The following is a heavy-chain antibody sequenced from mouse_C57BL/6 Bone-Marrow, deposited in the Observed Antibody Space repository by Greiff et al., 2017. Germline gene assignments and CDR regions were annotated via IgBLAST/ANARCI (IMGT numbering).Heavy chain of an antibody. CDR1: GYTFTSYG. CDR2: IYPRSGNT. Sequence: QVQLQQSGAELARPGASVKLSCKASGYTFTSYGISWVKQRTGQGLEWIGEIYPRSGNTYYNEKFKGKATLTADKSSSTAYMELRSLTSEDAAVYFCARPPHYGNYPWFAYWGQGTLVTVSA. CDR3: ARPPHYGNYPWFAY. D-gene: IGHD2-1*01. J-gene: IGHJ3*01. V-gene: IGHV1-81*01.